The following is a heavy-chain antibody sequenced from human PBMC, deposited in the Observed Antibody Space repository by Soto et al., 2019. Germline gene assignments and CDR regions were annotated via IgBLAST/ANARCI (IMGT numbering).Heavy chain of an antibody. CDR3: AHSDGGYEIIYFDF. J-gene: IGHJ4*02. CDR1: GFSFPTAGVA. Sequence: SGPTLVNPTQTRTLTCTFTGFSFPTAGVAVGWIRQTPGWALEWLTLIYYKDDRRFSPSLKTRLTITGDTSKNQVVLSLTNVDPGNTATYFCAHSDGGYEIIYFDFWGQGIPVTVSS. CDR2: IYYKDDR. V-gene: IGHV2-5*01. D-gene: IGHD5-12*01.